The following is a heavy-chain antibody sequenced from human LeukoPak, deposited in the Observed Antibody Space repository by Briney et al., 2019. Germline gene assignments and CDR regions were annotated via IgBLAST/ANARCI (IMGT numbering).Heavy chain of an antibody. Sequence: GGSLRLSCVVSGLTFSSSWMHWVRQAPGRGLVYVSRISSDGSDIFYADSVKGRFTISRDNSKNMLYLQMNSQRAEDTAVYYCARDKGAATEERSDYWGQGTLVTVSS. D-gene: IGHD1-26*01. CDR3: ARDKGAATEERSDY. CDR2: ISSDGSDI. J-gene: IGHJ4*02. CDR1: GLTFSSSW. V-gene: IGHV3-74*01.